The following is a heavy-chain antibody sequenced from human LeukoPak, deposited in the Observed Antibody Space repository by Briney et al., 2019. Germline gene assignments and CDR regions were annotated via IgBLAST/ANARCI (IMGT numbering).Heavy chain of an antibody. Sequence: ASVKVSCKASGYTFTGYYMHWVRQAPGQGLEWMGWINPNSGGTNYAQKFQGGVTMTRDTSISTAYMELSRLRSDDTAVYYCARGTRDGYNLGPPGFDYWGQGTLVTVSS. CDR1: GYTFTGYY. D-gene: IGHD5-24*01. CDR2: INPNSGGT. CDR3: ARGTRDGYNLGPPGFDY. J-gene: IGHJ4*02. V-gene: IGHV1-2*02.